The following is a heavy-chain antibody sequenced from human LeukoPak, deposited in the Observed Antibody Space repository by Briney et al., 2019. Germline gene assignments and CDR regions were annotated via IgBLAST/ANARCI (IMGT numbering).Heavy chain of an antibody. J-gene: IGHJ5*02. CDR1: GYTFTSYD. D-gene: IGHD4-23*01. Sequence: GASVKVSCKASGYTFTSYDINWVRQATGLGPEWMGWMNPNSGNTGYAQKFQGRVTMTRNTSISTAYLELGSLTSEDTAVYYCARGPNKYDGGSSGSAWFDPWGQGSLVTVSS. CDR3: ARGPNKYDGGSSGSAWFDP. V-gene: IGHV1-8*01. CDR2: MNPNSGNT.